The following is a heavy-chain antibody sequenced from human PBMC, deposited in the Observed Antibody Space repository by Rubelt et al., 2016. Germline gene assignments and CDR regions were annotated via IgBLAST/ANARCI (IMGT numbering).Heavy chain of an antibody. CDR1: GFTFSSYG. Sequence: VSTGGVIQPGRSLRLSCAASGFTFSSYGMHWVRQAPGKGLEWVAVIWYDGSNKYYADSVKGRFTISRDNSKNTLYLQMNSLRAEDTAVYYCARGRREDIAAAGSFDYWGQGTLVTVSS. V-gene: IGHV3-33*01. D-gene: IGHD6-13*01. J-gene: IGHJ4*02. CDR2: IWYDGSNK. CDR3: ARGRREDIAAAGSFDY.